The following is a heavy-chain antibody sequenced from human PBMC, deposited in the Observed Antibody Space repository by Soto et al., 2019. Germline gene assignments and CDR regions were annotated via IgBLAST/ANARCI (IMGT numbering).Heavy chain of an antibody. D-gene: IGHD2-8*01. CDR3: ARCVPPRDY. CDR1: GYTFTSYD. J-gene: IGHJ4*01. CDR2: MNPNSGNT. V-gene: IGHV1-8*01. Sequence: ASVKVSCKASGYTFTSYDISWVRQATGQGLEWMGWMNPNSGNTDYAQKFQGRVTMTRDTSINTAYMELSSLRSDDTAVYFCARCVPPRDYWGQGSQVTVSS.